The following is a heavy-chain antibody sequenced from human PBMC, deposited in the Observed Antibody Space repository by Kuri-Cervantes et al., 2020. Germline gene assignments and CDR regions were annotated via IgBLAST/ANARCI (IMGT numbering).Heavy chain of an antibody. J-gene: IGHJ3*02. CDR3: AREGMDYYDSSGSLEIWAAFDI. Sequence: ETLSLTCTVSGGSISSYYWSWVRQAPGKGLEWVANIKQDGSEKYYVDSVKGRFTISRDNAKNSLYLQMNSLRAEDTAVYHCAREGMDYYDSSGSLEIWAAFDIWGQGTMVTVSS. D-gene: IGHD3-22*01. CDR2: IKQDGSEK. CDR1: GGSISSYY. V-gene: IGHV3-7*01.